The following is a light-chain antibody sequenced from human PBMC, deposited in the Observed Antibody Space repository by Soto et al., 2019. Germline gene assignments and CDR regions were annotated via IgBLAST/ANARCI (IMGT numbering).Light chain of an antibody. CDR3: LQADTFPIT. J-gene: IGKJ5*01. Sequence: DIQMTQSPSSVSASVGERVTITCRASQDISGWLAWYRQKPGKAPKLLIYAASSLQSGVPSRFSGSGSGTYFTLTITSLQSEDFATYYCLQADTFPITFGQGTRLEIK. CDR2: AAS. V-gene: IGKV1-12*01. CDR1: QDISGW.